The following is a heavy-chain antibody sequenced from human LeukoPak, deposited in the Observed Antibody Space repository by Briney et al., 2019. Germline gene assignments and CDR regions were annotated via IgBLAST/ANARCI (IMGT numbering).Heavy chain of an antibody. CDR1: GGSFSGYY. J-gene: IGHJ4*02. Sequence: SETLSLTCAVYGGSFSGYYWSWIRQPPGKGLEWIGEINHSGSTNYNPSLKSRVTISVDTSKNQFSLKLSSVTAADTAVYYCARGRITMVRGVILGRSYYFDYWGQGTLVTVSS. D-gene: IGHD3-10*01. CDR2: INHSGST. CDR3: ARGRITMVRGVILGRSYYFDY. V-gene: IGHV4-34*01.